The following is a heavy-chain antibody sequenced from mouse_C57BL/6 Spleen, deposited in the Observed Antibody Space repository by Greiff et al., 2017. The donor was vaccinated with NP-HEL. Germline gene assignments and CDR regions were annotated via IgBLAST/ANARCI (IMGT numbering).Heavy chain of an antibody. CDR2: IWSGGST. D-gene: IGHD6-2*01. V-gene: IGHV2-2*01. Sequence: QVQLQQSGPGLVQPSQSLSITCTVSGFSLTSYGVHWVRQSPGKGLEWLGVIWSGGSTDYNAAFISRLSISKDNSKSQVFFKMNSLQADDTAIYYCSLFDVWGTGTTVTVSS. J-gene: IGHJ1*03. CDR3: SLFDV. CDR1: GFSLTSYG.